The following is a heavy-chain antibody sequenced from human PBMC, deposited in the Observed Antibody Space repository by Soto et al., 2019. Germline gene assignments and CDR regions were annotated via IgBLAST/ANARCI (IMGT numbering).Heavy chain of an antibody. J-gene: IGHJ4*02. CDR3: ARVRGGRLSAAADRGVDD. Sequence: PSETLSLTCTVSGGSISSYYWSWIRQPPGKGMEWIGYIYYSGSTNYNPSLKSRVTISVDTSKNKFALKLSSVTAADTAVYYCARVRGGRLSAAADRGVDDWGEGTLVTFSS. D-gene: IGHD6-13*01. CDR1: GGSISSYY. V-gene: IGHV4-59*01. CDR2: IYYSGST.